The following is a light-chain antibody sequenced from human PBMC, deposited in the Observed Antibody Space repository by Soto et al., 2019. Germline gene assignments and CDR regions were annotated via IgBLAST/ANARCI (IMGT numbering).Light chain of an antibody. CDR2: DDS. J-gene: IGLJ2*01. CDR1: NIGSKS. CDR3: QVWDTSNDHVV. Sequence: SYELTQPPSVSVAPGQTARITCGGNNIGSKSVHWYQQRPGQAPVLVVHDDSDRPSGIPGRFSGSNSENTATLTITRVEAVDEADYYCQVWDTSNDHVVFGGGTKLTVL. V-gene: IGLV3-21*02.